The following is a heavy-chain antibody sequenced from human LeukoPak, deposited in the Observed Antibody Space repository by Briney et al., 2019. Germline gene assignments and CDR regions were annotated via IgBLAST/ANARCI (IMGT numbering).Heavy chain of an antibody. V-gene: IGHV3-64*04. CDR3: ARDRAKVGYELDY. Sequence: GGSLRLSCSASGFTFSSYGMHWVRQAPGKGLEYFSAISSDGGSTYYADSVKGRFTISRDNSKNTLYLQMNTLRTEDTAVYYCARDRAKVGYELDYWGQGTLVTVSS. CDR2: ISSDGGST. J-gene: IGHJ4*02. CDR1: GFTFSSYG. D-gene: IGHD5-12*01.